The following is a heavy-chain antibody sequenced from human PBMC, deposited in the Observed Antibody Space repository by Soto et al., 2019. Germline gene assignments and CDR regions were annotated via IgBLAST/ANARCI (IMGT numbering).Heavy chain of an antibody. CDR1: GYSFTTYW. J-gene: IGHJ3*02. CDR2: IYPGDSDT. V-gene: IGHV5-51*01. D-gene: IGHD4-4*01. Sequence: GESLKISCKGSGYSFTTYWIGWVRQMTGKGLEWMGIIYPGDSDTRYSPSFQGQVTISADKSINTAYLQWSSLKASDTAMYYCARSMTTVTTDGAFDIWGQGTMVTVSS. CDR3: ARSMTTVTTDGAFDI.